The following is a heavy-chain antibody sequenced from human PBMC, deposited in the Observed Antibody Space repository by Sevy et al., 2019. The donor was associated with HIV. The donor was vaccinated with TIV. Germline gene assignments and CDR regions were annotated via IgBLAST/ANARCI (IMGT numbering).Heavy chain of an antibody. V-gene: IGHV1-2*06. Sequence: ASVKVSCKASGYTFTDYYMHWVRQAPGQGLEWMGRIKPKSGGTKYAQKFQGRVTMTRDTSISTAYMELSRLRSDDTAVYYCARYCSSTSCYAPPFDYWGQGTLVTVSS. D-gene: IGHD2-2*01. J-gene: IGHJ4*02. CDR2: IKPKSGGT. CDR1: GYTFTDYY. CDR3: ARYCSSTSCYAPPFDY.